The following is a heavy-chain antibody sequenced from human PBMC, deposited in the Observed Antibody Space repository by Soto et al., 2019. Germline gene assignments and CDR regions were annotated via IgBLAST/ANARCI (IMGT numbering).Heavy chain of an antibody. J-gene: IGHJ4*02. Sequence: SETLSLTCTVSGGSISSYYWSWIRQPPGKGLEWIGYIYYSGSTNYNPSLKSRVTISVDTSKNQFSLKLSSVTAADTAVYYCARDGDSSGRTLFDYWGQGTLVTVSS. CDR3: ARDGDSSGRTLFDY. V-gene: IGHV4-59*01. CDR2: IYYSGST. D-gene: IGHD6-19*01. CDR1: GGSISSYY.